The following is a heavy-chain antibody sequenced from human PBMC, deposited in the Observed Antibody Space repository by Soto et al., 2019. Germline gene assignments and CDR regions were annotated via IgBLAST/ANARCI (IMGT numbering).Heavy chain of an antibody. CDR1: GGSISSYY. D-gene: IGHD6-13*01. V-gene: IGHV4-59*01. CDR2: IYYSGST. CDR3: ARGGAAAGTFAAWDY. Sequence: QVQLQESGPGLVKPSETLSLTCTVSGGSISSYYWSWIRQPPGKGLEWIGYIYYSGSTNYNPSLKSRVTISVDTSKNQFSLKLSSVTAADTAVYYCARGGAAAGTFAAWDYWGQGTLVTVSS. J-gene: IGHJ4*02.